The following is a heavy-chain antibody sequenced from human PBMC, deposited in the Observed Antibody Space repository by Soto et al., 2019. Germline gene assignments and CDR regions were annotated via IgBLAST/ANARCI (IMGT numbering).Heavy chain of an antibody. CDR2: ISKSGDST. D-gene: IGHD3-10*01. V-gene: IGHV3-23*01. J-gene: IGHJ4*02. CDR3: AKGSFGFDY. Sequence: EVQLLESGGGLVQPGGSLRLSCAASRVTFTSYAMTWVRQVPGEGLQWVSSISKSGDSTYYAYSVKGRFTTSRDNSKNPLYLQMNSRRSEDTAIYYCAKGSFGFDYWGQGTLLTFSS. CDR1: RVTFTSYA.